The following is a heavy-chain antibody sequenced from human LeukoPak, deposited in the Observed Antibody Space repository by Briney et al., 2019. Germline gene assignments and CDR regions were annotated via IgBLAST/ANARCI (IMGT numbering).Heavy chain of an antibody. CDR1: GFTFSSYA. CDR3: AKEASYYGSGSYYKRGFDP. Sequence: GGSLRLSRAASGFTFSSYAMSWVRQAPGKGLEWVSAISGSGGSTYYADSVKGRFTISRDNSKNTLYLQMNSLRAEDTAVYYCAKEASYYGSGSYYKRGFDPWGQGTLVTVSS. CDR2: ISGSGGST. J-gene: IGHJ5*02. D-gene: IGHD3-10*01. V-gene: IGHV3-23*01.